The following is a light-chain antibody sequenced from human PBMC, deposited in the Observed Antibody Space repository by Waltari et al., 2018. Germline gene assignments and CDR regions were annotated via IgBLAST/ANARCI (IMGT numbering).Light chain of an antibody. V-gene: IGLV1-44*01. J-gene: IGLJ2*01. CDR3: STWDYDRGVVV. CDR1: IDNVGSYT. Sequence: QSALTQEASVSGAVGQKVTLSCSGNIDNVGSYTVGWYQQLSHGTPKTVMFGDSLPSGIPDRFSGAKSGTTASLTISGLQPEDEAEYFCSTWDYDRGVVVFGGGTKLTVL. CDR2: GDS.